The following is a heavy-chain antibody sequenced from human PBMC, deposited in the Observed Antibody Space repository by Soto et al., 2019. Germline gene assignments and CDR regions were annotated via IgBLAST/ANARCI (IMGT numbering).Heavy chain of an antibody. D-gene: IGHD4-17*01. CDR2: INPNSGGT. J-gene: IGHJ6*02. CDR1: GYTFTGYY. V-gene: IGHV1-2*04. Sequence: ASVKVSCKASGYTFTGYYMHWVRQAPGQGLEWMGWINPNSGGTNYAQKFQGWVTMTRDTSISTAYMELSRLRSDDTAVYYCARGGLGDLTPAESPMDVWGQGTTVTVSS. CDR3: ARGGLGDLTPAESPMDV.